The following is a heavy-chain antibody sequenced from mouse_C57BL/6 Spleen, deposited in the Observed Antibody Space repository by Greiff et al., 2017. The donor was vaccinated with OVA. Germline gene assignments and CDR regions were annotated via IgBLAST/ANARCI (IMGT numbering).Heavy chain of an antibody. D-gene: IGHD2-9*01. V-gene: IGHV1-85*01. J-gene: IGHJ2*01. Sequence: VQLQQSGPELVKPGASVKLSCKASGYTFTSYDINWVKQRPGQGLEWIGWIYPRDGSTKYNEKFKGKATLTVATSSSTAYMELHSLTSEDSAVYFCARVSYYGYDVGYFDYWGQGTTLTVSS. CDR2: IYPRDGST. CDR1: GYTFTSYD. CDR3: ARVSYYGYDVGYFDY.